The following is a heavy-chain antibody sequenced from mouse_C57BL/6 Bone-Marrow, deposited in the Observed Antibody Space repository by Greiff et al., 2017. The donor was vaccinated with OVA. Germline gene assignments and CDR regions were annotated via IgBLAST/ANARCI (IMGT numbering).Heavy chain of an antibody. V-gene: IGHV1-64*01. D-gene: IGHD1-1*01. Sequence: VQLQQPGAELVKPGASVKLSCKASGYTFTSYWMHWVKQRPGQGLEWIGMIHPNSGSTNYNEKFKSKATPTVDKSSSTAYMQLSSLTSEDSAVYYCAISAHSYVSSYAYYAMECWGQGTAATVSS. CDR2: IHPNSGST. J-gene: IGHJ4*01. CDR1: GYTFTSYW. CDR3: AISAHSYVSSYAYYAMEC.